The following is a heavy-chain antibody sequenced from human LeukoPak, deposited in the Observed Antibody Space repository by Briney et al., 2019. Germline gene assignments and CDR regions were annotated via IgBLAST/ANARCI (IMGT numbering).Heavy chain of an antibody. CDR1: GFTVSSNY. Sequence: GGSLRLSCAASGFTVSSNYMSWVRQAPGKGLEWVVFISYDGSNKYYADSVKGRFTISRDNSKNTLYQQMNSLRVEDTAVYYCARDRVLEWSGWFDPWGQGTLVTVSS. J-gene: IGHJ5*02. CDR2: ISYDGSNK. CDR3: ARDRVLEWSGWFDP. V-gene: IGHV3-30-3*01. D-gene: IGHD3-3*01.